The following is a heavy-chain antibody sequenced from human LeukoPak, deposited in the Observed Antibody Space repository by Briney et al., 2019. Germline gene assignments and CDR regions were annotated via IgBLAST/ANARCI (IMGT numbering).Heavy chain of an antibody. Sequence: SETLSLTCTVSGGSISSGSYYWSWIRQTAGKGLEWIGRIYTSGSTNYNPSLKSRVTISVDTSKNQFSLKLSSVTAADTAVYYCARDHSKYYDFWSGYFTWFDPWGQGTLVTVSS. V-gene: IGHV4-61*02. CDR2: IYTSGST. CDR1: GGSISSGSYY. D-gene: IGHD3-3*01. J-gene: IGHJ5*02. CDR3: ARDHSKYYDFWSGYFTWFDP.